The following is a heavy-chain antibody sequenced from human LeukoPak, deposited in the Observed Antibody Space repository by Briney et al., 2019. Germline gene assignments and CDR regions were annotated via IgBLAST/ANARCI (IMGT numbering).Heavy chain of an antibody. Sequence: GASVKVSCKASGGTFSSYGISWVRQAPGQGLEWMGWISAYNGNTNYAQKLQGRVTMTTDTSTSTAYMELRSLRSDDTAVYYCARARYYDILTGPNMDVWGKGTTVTVSS. J-gene: IGHJ6*03. V-gene: IGHV1-18*01. CDR1: GGTFSSYG. CDR2: ISAYNGNT. D-gene: IGHD3-9*01. CDR3: ARARYYDILTGPNMDV.